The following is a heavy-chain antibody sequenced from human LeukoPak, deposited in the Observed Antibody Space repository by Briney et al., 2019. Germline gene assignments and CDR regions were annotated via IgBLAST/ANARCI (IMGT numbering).Heavy chain of an antibody. J-gene: IGHJ4*02. Sequence: ASVKVSCKVSGYTLIELSMHWVRQAPGKGLEWMGGFDPEDGKTIYAQKFQGRVTMTEDTSTDTAYMELSSLRSEDTAVYYCATLNYYDSSGYYDGSPQDNWGQGTLVTVSS. CDR2: FDPEDGKT. CDR1: GYTLIELS. V-gene: IGHV1-24*01. CDR3: ATLNYYDSSGYYDGSPQDN. D-gene: IGHD3-22*01.